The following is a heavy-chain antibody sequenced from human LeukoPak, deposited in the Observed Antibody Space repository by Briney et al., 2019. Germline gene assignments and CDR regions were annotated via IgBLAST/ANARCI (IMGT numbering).Heavy chain of an antibody. CDR1: GYSISNYD. D-gene: IGHD6-19*01. CDR2: MRPTSPYT. Sequence: ASVKVSCKASGYSISNYDINWVRQAPGQGLEWMGWMRPTSPYTGYALTFQDRVSTTSDTSINTAFMELHSLTAEDTAVYYCARGGGWAEIGLDIWGQGTMVTVS. V-gene: IGHV1-8*01. CDR3: ARGGGWAEIGLDI. J-gene: IGHJ3*02.